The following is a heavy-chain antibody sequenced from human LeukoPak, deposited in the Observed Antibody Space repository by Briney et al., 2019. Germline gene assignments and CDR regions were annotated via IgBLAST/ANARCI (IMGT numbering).Heavy chain of an antibody. Sequence: ASVKVSCKPSGYTFTSYYMHWVRQAPGQGLEWMGIINPSGGSTSYAQKFQGRVTMTRDTSTSTVYMELSSLRSEDTAVYYCARGHVEMATIEETLFDYWGQGTLVTVSS. CDR2: INPSGGST. CDR3: ARGHVEMATIEETLFDY. J-gene: IGHJ4*02. V-gene: IGHV1-46*01. CDR1: GYTFTSYY. D-gene: IGHD5-24*01.